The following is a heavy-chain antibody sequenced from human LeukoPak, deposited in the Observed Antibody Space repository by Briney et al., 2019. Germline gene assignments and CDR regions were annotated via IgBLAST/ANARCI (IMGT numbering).Heavy chain of an antibody. V-gene: IGHV3-30-3*01. CDR1: GFIFSTHS. CDR3: ARAPWGVGATPPY. Sequence: PGRSLRLSCAASGFIFSTHSMFWVRQAPGKGLEWVAVISYDGSNKNYADSVKGRFTISRDNSKNTLYLQMDSLRTDDTAMYYCARAPWGVGATPPYWGQGTPVTVSS. CDR2: ISYDGSNK. J-gene: IGHJ4*02. D-gene: IGHD1-26*01.